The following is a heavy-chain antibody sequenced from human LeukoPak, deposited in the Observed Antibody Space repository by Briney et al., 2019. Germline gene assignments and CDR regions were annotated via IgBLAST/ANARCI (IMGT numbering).Heavy chain of an antibody. V-gene: IGHV1-2*06. Sequence: ASVQVSCRASGYTFTDHYIHWVRQAPGQGLEWMGRINPDIDVANYAEKFQGRVTMTRDTSISTAYMDLGSLTSDDTAVYYCARAVIRGIHFDSWGQGTLVTVCS. CDR1: GYTFTDHY. J-gene: IGHJ4*02. CDR3: ARAVIRGIHFDS. CDR2: INPDIDVA. D-gene: IGHD3-10*01.